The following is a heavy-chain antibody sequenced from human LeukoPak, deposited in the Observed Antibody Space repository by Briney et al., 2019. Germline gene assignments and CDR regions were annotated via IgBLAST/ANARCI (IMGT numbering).Heavy chain of an antibody. V-gene: IGHV1-18*01. J-gene: IGHJ4*02. CDR3: ARGNYSGYHRLDY. D-gene: IGHD5-12*01. CDR2: ISGYNGNT. Sequence: ASVKVSCKASGYIFTSYGISWVRQAPGQGLEWMGWISGYNGNTNYARKLQGRVTMTTDTSTSTAYMELRSLRSDDTAMYYCARGNYSGYHRLDYWGQGTLVTVSS. CDR1: GYIFTSYG.